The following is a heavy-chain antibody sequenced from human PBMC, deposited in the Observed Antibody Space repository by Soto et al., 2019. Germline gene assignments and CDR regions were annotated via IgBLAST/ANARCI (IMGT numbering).Heavy chain of an antibody. Sequence: PGGSLRLSCAASGFTFTSYAMTWVRQAPGKGLEWVSGIRATGDSPYYADSVKGRFTISKDNSNNILYLQMNNLRAEDTAVYYCAKDHGGRVPAAITPKYYFDYWGQGTLVTVSS. CDR3: AKDHGGRVPAAITPKYYFDY. V-gene: IGHV3-23*01. CDR1: GFTFTSYA. J-gene: IGHJ4*02. D-gene: IGHD2-2*01. CDR2: IRATGDSP.